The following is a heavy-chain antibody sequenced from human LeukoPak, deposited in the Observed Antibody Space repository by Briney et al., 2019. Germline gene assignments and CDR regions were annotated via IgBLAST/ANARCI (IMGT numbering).Heavy chain of an antibody. D-gene: IGHD3-9*01. CDR2: ISTYNGNT. CDR3: ARAQYHDILTGYYAYYYGMDV. V-gene: IGHV1-18*04. CDR1: GYTFTSYY. J-gene: IGHJ6*02. Sequence: ASVKVSCKASGYTFTSYYMHWVRQAPGQGLEWMGRISTYNGNTNFARKLQGRVTMTTDTSTSTAYMELRSLRSDDTAVYYCARAQYHDILTGYYAYYYGMDVWGQGTTVTVSS.